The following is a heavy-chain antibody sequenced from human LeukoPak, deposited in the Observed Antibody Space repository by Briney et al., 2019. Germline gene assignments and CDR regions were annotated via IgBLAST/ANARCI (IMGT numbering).Heavy chain of an antibody. CDR2: IKQDGSEK. V-gene: IGHV3-7*01. CDR3: ARVSRNTVTTLQYFDY. D-gene: IGHD4-17*01. Sequence: GGSLRLSCAASGFTFTTNWMTWVRQAPGKGLEWVANIKQDGSEKYYVDSVKGRFTISRDNAKNSLYLQMNSLRAEDTAVYYCARVSRNTVTTLQYFDYWGQGTLVTVSS. CDR1: GFTFTTNW. J-gene: IGHJ4*02.